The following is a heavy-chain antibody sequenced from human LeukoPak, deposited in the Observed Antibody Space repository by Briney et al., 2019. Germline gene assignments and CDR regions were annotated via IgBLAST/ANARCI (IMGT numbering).Heavy chain of an antibody. D-gene: IGHD3-3*01. CDR2: IYHSGST. Sequence: SETLSLTCAVSGGPISSGGYSWSWIRQPPGKGLEWIGYIYHSGSTYYNPSLKSRVTISVDGSKNQFSLKPSSVTAADTAVYYCARAFTIFGTWFDPWGQGTLVTVSS. CDR1: GGPISSGGYS. J-gene: IGHJ5*02. V-gene: IGHV4-30-2*01. CDR3: ARAFTIFGTWFDP.